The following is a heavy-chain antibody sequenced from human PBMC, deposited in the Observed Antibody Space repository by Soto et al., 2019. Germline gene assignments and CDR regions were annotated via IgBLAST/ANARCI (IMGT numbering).Heavy chain of an antibody. CDR3: ARSNYYDSSGRYNLLDP. V-gene: IGHV4-61*01. D-gene: IGHD3-22*01. Sequence: SLTCTVSGGSGSSGNYYWSWIRQPPGKGLEWMAYIDYSGGTNYNPSLKIRVTISIDTSKNQLSLKLSSVTAADTAVYYCARSNYYDSSGRYNLLDPCGQGTLVTLSS. J-gene: IGHJ5*02. CDR1: GGSGSSGNYY. CDR2: IDYSGGT.